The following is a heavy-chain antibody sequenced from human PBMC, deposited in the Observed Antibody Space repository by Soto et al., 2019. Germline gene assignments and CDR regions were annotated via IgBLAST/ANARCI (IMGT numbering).Heavy chain of an antibody. CDR1: GFTFSSYA. Sequence: GGSLRLSCAASGFTFSSYAMSWVRQAPGKGLEWVSAISGSGGSTYYADSVKGRFTISRDNSKNTLYLQMNSLRAEDTAVYYCAKDLDYGDYTNWFDPWGQGTLVTVSS. D-gene: IGHD4-17*01. CDR3: AKDLDYGDYTNWFDP. J-gene: IGHJ5*02. V-gene: IGHV3-23*01. CDR2: ISGSGGST.